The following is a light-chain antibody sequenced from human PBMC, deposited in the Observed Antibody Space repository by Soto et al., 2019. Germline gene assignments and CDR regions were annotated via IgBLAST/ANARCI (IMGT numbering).Light chain of an antibody. CDR1: SSDVGGYNY. J-gene: IGLJ3*02. CDR3: SSYTSTSTWV. V-gene: IGLV2-14*01. CDR2: EVS. Sequence: SALTQPASVSGSPGQSITISCTGTSSDVGGYNYVSWYQQHPGKAPKLMIYEVSNRPSGVSNRFSGSKSGNTASLTISGLQAEGEADYYCSSYTSTSTWVFGGGTQLTV.